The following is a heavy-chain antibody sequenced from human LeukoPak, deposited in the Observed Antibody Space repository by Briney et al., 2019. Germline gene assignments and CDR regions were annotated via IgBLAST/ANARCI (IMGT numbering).Heavy chain of an antibody. CDR2: INAGIGET. CDR1: GYTFTSYS. V-gene: IGHV1-3*01. Sequence: ASVEVSCKASGYTFTSYSKYTIHWVRQAPGQRLEWMGWINAGIGETRYSQKFQGRVTFTGDTSANTVYMELNSLISEDTAVYYCARDSDTSDWAWVYWGQGTLVTVSS. D-gene: IGHD6-19*01. J-gene: IGHJ4*02. CDR3: ARDSDTSDWAWVY.